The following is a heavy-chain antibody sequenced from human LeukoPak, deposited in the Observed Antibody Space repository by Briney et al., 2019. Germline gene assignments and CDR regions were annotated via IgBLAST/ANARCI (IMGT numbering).Heavy chain of an antibody. D-gene: IGHD6-13*01. CDR3: AKDEYSSSLFDY. Sequence: PGGSLRLSCAASGFTFSSYAMSWVRQAPGKGLEWVSAISGSGGSTYYADSVKGRFTISRDNSKNTLHLQMNSLRAEDTAVYYCAKDEYSSSLFDYWGQGTLVTVSS. CDR1: GFTFSSYA. J-gene: IGHJ4*02. CDR2: ISGSGGST. V-gene: IGHV3-23*01.